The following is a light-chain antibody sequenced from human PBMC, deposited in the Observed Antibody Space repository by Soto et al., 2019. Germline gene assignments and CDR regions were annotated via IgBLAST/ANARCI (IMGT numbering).Light chain of an antibody. Sequence: DIQLTQSPSFLSASVGDRVTITCRASQGISSFLAWYQQKPGKAPKLLIYAASTLQSGVPSRFGGSGSGTVFTLTISSLLPEDFATYYCQQLTSYPRLTFGGGTKVEIK. CDR3: QQLTSYPRLT. J-gene: IGKJ4*01. CDR2: AAS. V-gene: IGKV1-9*01. CDR1: QGISSF.